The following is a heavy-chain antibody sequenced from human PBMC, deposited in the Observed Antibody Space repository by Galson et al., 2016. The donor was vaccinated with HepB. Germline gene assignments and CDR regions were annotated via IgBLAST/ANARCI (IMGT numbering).Heavy chain of an antibody. CDR1: GHTLTELS. CDR3: ATDESSSLGDVFDV. V-gene: IGHV1-24*01. J-gene: IGHJ3*01. CDR2: FDAEEGEI. Sequence: SVKVSCKVSGHTLTELSLHWVRQAPGKGLEWMGGFDAEEGEIIYSQNFQARVTMTEDTSTDTAYREVSSLRSDDAAVYYCATDESSSLGDVFDVWGQGTMVIVSS. D-gene: IGHD6-13*01.